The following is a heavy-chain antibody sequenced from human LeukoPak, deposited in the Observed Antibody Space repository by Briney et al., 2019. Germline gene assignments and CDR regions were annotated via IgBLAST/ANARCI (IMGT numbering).Heavy chain of an antibody. Sequence: PSETLSLTCTVSGGSISSYYWSWIRQPPGKGLEWIGYIYYSGSTNYNPSLKSRVTISVDTSKNQFSLKLSSVTAADTAVYYCARYSYGLVEGNWFDPWGQGTLVTVSS. CDR3: ARYSYGLVEGNWFDP. CDR1: GGSISSYY. CDR2: IYYSGST. V-gene: IGHV4-59*01. D-gene: IGHD5-18*01. J-gene: IGHJ5*02.